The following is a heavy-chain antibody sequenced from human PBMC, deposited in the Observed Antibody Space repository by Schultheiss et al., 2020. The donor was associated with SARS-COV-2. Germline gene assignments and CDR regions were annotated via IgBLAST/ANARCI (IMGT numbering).Heavy chain of an antibody. D-gene: IGHD6-19*01. Sequence: ESLKISCAVYGGSFSGYYWSWLRQPPGKGLEWIGEINHSGSTNYNPSLKSRVTISVDTSKNQFSLKLSSVTAADTAVYYCARAGYSSGWYNYWGQGTLVTVS. V-gene: IGHV4-34*01. J-gene: IGHJ4*02. CDR1: GGSFSGYY. CDR2: INHSGST. CDR3: ARAGYSSGWYNY.